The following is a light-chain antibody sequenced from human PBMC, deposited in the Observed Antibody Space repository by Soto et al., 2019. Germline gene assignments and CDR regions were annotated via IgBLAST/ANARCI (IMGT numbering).Light chain of an antibody. Sequence: EIVLTQSPGTLSLSPGERATLSCRASQSVSSSYLAWYQQKPGQAPRLLIYGASSRATGIPDRFSGSGSGTDFTLCISRLEAEDFAVYYCQQYGSSPALTFGGGPKVEIK. CDR2: GAS. V-gene: IGKV3-20*01. CDR1: QSVSSSY. J-gene: IGKJ4*01. CDR3: QQYGSSPALT.